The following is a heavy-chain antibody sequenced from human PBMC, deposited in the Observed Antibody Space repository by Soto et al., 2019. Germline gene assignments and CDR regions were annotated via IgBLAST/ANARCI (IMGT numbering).Heavy chain of an antibody. V-gene: IGHV3-74*01. J-gene: IGHJ4*02. CDR1: GFTFSSYC. Sequence: GGFLRLSCAASGFTFSSYCMHWVRQAPGKGLVWVSRINSDGSSTSYADSVKGRFTISRDNAKNTLYLQMNRLRAEDTAVYYCARFISSGWSDYWGQGTLVTVSS. CDR2: INSDGSST. CDR3: ARFISSGWSDY. D-gene: IGHD6-19*01.